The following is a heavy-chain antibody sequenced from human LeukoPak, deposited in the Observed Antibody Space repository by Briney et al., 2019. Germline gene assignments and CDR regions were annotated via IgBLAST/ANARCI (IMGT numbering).Heavy chain of an antibody. CDR2: IHQDGSEK. J-gene: IGHJ6*03. Sequence: GGSLRLSCAASGFTFSNYWMSWVRQAPGKGLEWVANIHQDGSEKYYVDSVKGRFTISRDNAKNSLYLQMNSLKTEDTAVYYCTSRHLYYYYMDVWGKGTTVTVSS. CDR1: GFTFSNYW. V-gene: IGHV3-7*03. CDR3: TSRHLYYYYMDV.